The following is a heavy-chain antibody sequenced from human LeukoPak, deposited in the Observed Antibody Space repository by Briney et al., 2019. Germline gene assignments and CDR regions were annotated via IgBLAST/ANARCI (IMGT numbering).Heavy chain of an antibody. CDR2: IYYSGST. V-gene: IGHV4-59*01. Sequence: GYIYYSGSTNYNPSLKSRVTISVDTSKNQFSLKLSSVTAADTAVYYCARDRVGYYYGMDVWGQGTTVTVSS. D-gene: IGHD2-15*01. J-gene: IGHJ6*02. CDR3: ARDRVGYYYGMDV.